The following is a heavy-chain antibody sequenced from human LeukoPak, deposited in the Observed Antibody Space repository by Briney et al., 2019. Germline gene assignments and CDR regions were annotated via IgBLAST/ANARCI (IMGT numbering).Heavy chain of an antibody. V-gene: IGHV1-69*05. CDR1: GGTFSSYT. CDR2: IIPIFGTA. Sequence: SVKVSCKASGGTFSSYTISWVRQAPGQGLEWMGRIIPIFGTANYAQKFQGRVTITTDESTSTAYMELSSLRSEDTAVYYCASCRWLQFRVHGYYFDYWGQGTLVTVSS. J-gene: IGHJ4*02. D-gene: IGHD5-24*01. CDR3: ASCRWLQFRVHGYYFDY.